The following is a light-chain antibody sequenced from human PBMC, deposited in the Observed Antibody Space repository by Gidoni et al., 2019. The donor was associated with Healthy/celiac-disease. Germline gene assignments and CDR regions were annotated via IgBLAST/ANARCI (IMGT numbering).Light chain of an antibody. CDR1: QSVLYSSNNKNY. Sequence: DIVMTQSPASLAVSLGARATINCKSSQSVLYSSNNKNYLAWYQQKPGQPPKLLIYWASTRESGVPDRFSGSGSGTDFTLTISSLQSEDVAVYYCQQYYSTVLTFGGGTKVEIK. CDR3: QQYYSTVLT. V-gene: IGKV4-1*01. J-gene: IGKJ4*01. CDR2: WAS.